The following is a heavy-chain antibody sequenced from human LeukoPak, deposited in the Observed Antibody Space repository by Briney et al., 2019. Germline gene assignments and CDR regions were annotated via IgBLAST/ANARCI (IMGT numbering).Heavy chain of an antibody. D-gene: IGHD2-2*01. Sequence: ASVKVSCKASGYTFTSYNINWVRQATGQGLEWMGWMNPNSGNTGYAQKFQGRVTITRNTSISTAYMELSSLRSEDTAVYYCARGTKRYCSSTSCYNWFDPWGQGTLVTVSS. CDR3: ARGTKRYCSSTSCYNWFDP. J-gene: IGHJ5*02. CDR1: GYTFTSYN. V-gene: IGHV1-8*03. CDR2: MNPNSGNT.